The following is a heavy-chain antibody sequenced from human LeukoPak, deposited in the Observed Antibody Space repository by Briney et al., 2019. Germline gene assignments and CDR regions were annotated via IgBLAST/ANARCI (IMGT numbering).Heavy chain of an antibody. J-gene: IGHJ4*02. CDR3: ARLFYDSVWGSDRLHYPFDY. V-gene: IGHV4-38-2*02. D-gene: IGHD3-16*02. CDR2: INQSGST. CDR1: GYSISNAYY. Sequence: SETLSLTCSVSGYSISNAYYWGWIRQPPGKGLEWIGEINQSGSTIYNPSLKSRVTISVDTSKNEFSLNLSSVTAADTAVYYCARLFYDSVWGSDRLHYPFDYWGQGNLVTVSS.